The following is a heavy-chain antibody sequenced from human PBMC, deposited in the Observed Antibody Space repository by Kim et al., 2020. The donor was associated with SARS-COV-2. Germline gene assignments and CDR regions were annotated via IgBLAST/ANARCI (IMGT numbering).Heavy chain of an antibody. CDR3: ARVESSGWYSNSYYYYGMDV. CDR1: GGSISSYY. J-gene: IGHJ6*02. Sequence: SETLSLTCTVSGGSISSYYWSWIRQPAGKGLEWIGRIYTSGSTNYNPSLKSRVTMSVDTSKNQFSLKLSSVTAADTAVYYCARVESSGWYSNSYYYYGMDVWGQGTTVTVSS. CDR2: IYTSGST. D-gene: IGHD6-19*01. V-gene: IGHV4-4*07.